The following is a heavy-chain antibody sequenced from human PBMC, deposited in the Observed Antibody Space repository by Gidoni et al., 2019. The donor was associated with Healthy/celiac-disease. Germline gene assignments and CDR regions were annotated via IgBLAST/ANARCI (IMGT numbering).Heavy chain of an antibody. Sequence: EVQLLESGGGLVQPGGSLRLSCAASGFTCSSYAMSWVRQAPGKGLEWVSAISGSGGSTYYADSVKGRFTISRDNSKNTLYLQMNSLRAEDTAVYYCAKAAVVIFGVVPYGMDVWGQGTTVTVSS. CDR1: GFTCSSYA. V-gene: IGHV3-23*01. D-gene: IGHD3-3*01. J-gene: IGHJ6*02. CDR2: ISGSGGST. CDR3: AKAAVVIFGVVPYGMDV.